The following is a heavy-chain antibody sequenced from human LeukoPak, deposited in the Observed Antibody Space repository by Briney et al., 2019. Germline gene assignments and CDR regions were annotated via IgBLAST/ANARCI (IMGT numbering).Heavy chain of an antibody. CDR3: AKSKLRFLEWSLDY. J-gene: IGHJ4*02. Sequence: GGSLRLSCAASGFTFDDYAMHWVRQAPGKGLEWVSGISWNSGSIGYADSVKGRFTISRDNAKNSLYLHMNSLRAEDTALYYCAKSKLRFLEWSLDYWGQGTLVTVSS. CDR2: ISWNSGSI. V-gene: IGHV3-9*01. D-gene: IGHD3-3*01. CDR1: GFTFDDYA.